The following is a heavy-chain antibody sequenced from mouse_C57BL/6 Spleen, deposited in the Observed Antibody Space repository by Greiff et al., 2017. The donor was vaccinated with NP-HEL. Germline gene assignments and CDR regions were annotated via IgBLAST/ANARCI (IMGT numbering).Heavy chain of an antibody. J-gene: IGHJ2*01. Sequence: EVKLMESGGGLVKPGGSLKLSCAASGFTFSSYAMSWVRQTPEKRLEWVATISDGGRYTYYPDNVKGRFTISRDNAKNNLYLQMSHLKSEDTAMYYCARDHYTEKRGDYFDYWGQGTTLTVSS. CDR1: GFTFSSYA. D-gene: IGHD2-12*01. CDR2: ISDGGRYT. V-gene: IGHV5-4*01. CDR3: ARDHYTEKRGDYFDY.